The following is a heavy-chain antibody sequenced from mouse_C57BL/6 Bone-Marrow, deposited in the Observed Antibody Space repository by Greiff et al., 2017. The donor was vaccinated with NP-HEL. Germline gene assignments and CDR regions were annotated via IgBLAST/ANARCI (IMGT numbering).Heavy chain of an antibody. V-gene: IGHV1-81*01. CDR2: IYPRRGNT. CDR1: GYTFTSYG. Sequence: VQLVESGAELARPGASVKLSCKASGYTFTSYGISWVKQRTGQGLEWIGEIYPRRGNTYYNEKFKGKATLTADKSSSTAYMELRSLTSEDSAVYFCARFRWLLFFAYWGQGTLVTVSA. CDR3: ARFRWLLFFAY. D-gene: IGHD2-3*01. J-gene: IGHJ3*01.